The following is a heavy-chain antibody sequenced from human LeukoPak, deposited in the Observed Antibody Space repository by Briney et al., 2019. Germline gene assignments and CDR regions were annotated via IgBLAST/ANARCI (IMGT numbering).Heavy chain of an antibody. J-gene: IGHJ5*02. CDR1: GFTFSDYY. V-gene: IGHV3-11*05. CDR2: ISSTTSYT. CDR3: ARAPNRGYSCGIGAHNWFDP. D-gene: IGHD5-18*01. Sequence: GGSLRLSCAASGFTFSDYYMSWIRQAPGKGLEWVSHISSTTSYTNYADSVKGRFTISRDNAKNSLYLQMNSLRAEDTAVYYCARAPNRGYSCGIGAHNWFDPWGQGTLVTVSS.